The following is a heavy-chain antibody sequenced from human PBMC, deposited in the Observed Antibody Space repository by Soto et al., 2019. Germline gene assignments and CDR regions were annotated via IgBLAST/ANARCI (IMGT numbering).Heavy chain of an antibody. Sequence: GGSLRLSCAASGFTFDDYAMHWVRQAPGKGLEWVSGISWNSGSIGYADSVKGRFTISRDNAKNSLYLQMNSLRAEDTALYYCAKGRYYYGSGSYPPDYYYYYMDVWGKGTTVTVSS. CDR1: GFTFDDYA. D-gene: IGHD3-10*01. J-gene: IGHJ6*03. V-gene: IGHV3-9*01. CDR3: AKGRYYYGSGSYPPDYYYYYMDV. CDR2: ISWNSGSI.